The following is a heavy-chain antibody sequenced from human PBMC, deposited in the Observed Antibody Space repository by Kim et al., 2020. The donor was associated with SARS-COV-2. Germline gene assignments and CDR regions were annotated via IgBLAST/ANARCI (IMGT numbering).Heavy chain of an antibody. D-gene: IGHD2-15*01. V-gene: IGHV3-9*01. Sequence: GGSLRLSCAASGFTFGDYAMHWVRQAPGKGLEWVSGISWNRGSIGYADSVKGRFTISRDNAKNSLYLQMNSLRPEDTALYYCAKGTGYCTGGSCSGPETPFDNWGQGTLVTVSS. CDR3: AKGTGYCTGGSCSGPETPFDN. CDR2: ISWNRGSI. J-gene: IGHJ4*02. CDR1: GFTFGDYA.